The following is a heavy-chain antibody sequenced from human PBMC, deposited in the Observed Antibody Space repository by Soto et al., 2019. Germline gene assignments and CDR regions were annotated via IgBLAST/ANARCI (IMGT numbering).Heavy chain of an antibody. CDR2: INPSGGST. CDR3: ARVYRITMIVVGPLGY. V-gene: IGHV1-46*01. J-gene: IGHJ4*02. CDR1: GYTFTSYY. Sequence: ASVKVSCKASGYTFTSYYMHWVRQAPGQGLEWMGIINPSGGSTSYAQKFQGRVTMTRDTSTSTVHMELSSLRSEDTAVYYCARVYRITMIVVGPLGYWGQGTLVTVSS. D-gene: IGHD3-22*01.